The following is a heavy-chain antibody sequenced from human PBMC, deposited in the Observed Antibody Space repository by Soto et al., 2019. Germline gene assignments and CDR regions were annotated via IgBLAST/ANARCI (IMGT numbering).Heavy chain of an antibody. CDR2: IHYSGGI. CDR1: GGSISSDHYH. CDR3: AREDDGGDRDYYGLDV. D-gene: IGHD2-21*02. V-gene: IGHV4-30-4*01. Sequence: QVQLQESGPGLVRPSQTLSLTCTVSGGSISSDHYHWTWIRQPPGKGLEWIGYIHYSGGIYYNPSLQSRVTMSVDTSKNLFSLKLSSVTAADTAVYFCAREDDGGDRDYYGLDVWGQGTTVTVSS. J-gene: IGHJ6*02.